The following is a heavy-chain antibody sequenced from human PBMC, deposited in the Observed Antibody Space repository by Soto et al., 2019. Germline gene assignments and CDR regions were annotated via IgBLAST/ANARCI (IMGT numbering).Heavy chain of an antibody. CDR2: FHNDKST. Sequence: SETLSLTCSVSGDSKTAYYWNWIRQPPGKPLEWIGYFHNDKSTTYNPSLKSRASISVDSSKRQVSLKITSVTAADTAVYYCARDSTSWFLFDTWGQGVLVTVS. J-gene: IGHJ4*02. D-gene: IGHD2-2*01. V-gene: IGHV4-59*01. CDR1: GDSKTAYY. CDR3: ARDSTSWFLFDT.